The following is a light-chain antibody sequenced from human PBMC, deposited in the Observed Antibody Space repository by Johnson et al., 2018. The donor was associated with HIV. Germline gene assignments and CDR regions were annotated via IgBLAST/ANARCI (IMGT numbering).Light chain of an antibody. Sequence: QSVLTQPPSVSAAPGQKVTISCSGSSSNIGRNYVSWYQQLPVTAPKLLIFDNNKRPSGIPDRFSASKSGTSATLGLTGLQTGDEADYYCGTWDSSLSAYVFGTGTKVTVL. CDR1: SSNIGRNY. CDR2: DNN. CDR3: GTWDSSLSAYV. V-gene: IGLV1-51*01. J-gene: IGLJ1*01.